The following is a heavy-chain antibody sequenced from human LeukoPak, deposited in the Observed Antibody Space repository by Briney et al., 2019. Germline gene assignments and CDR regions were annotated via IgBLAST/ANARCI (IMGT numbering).Heavy chain of an antibody. D-gene: IGHD6-13*01. CDR2: ISAYNGNT. CDR3: ARDRPAGYSSSWYGLDMDV. V-gene: IGHV1-18*01. J-gene: IGHJ6*03. Sequence: ASVKVSCKASGYTFTSYGISWVRQAPGQGLEWMGWISAYNGNTNYAQKLRGRVTMTTDTSTSTAYMELRSLRSDDTAVYYCARDRPAGYSSSWYGLDMDVWGKGTTVTISS. CDR1: GYTFTSYG.